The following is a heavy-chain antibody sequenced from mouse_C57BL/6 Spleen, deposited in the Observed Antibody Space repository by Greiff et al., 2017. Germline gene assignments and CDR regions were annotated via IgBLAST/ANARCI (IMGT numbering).Heavy chain of an antibody. CDR3: ARNRNSVDWFAY. V-gene: IGHV1-76*01. CDR2: IYPGSGNT. CDR1: GYTFTDYY. Sequence: VQLQQSGAELVRPGASVKLSCKASGYTFTDYYINWVKQRPGQGLEWIARIYPGSGNTYYNEKFKGKATLTAEKSSSTAYMQLSSLTSEDSAVYFCARNRNSVDWFAYWGQGTLVTVSA. D-gene: IGHD2-14*01. J-gene: IGHJ3*01.